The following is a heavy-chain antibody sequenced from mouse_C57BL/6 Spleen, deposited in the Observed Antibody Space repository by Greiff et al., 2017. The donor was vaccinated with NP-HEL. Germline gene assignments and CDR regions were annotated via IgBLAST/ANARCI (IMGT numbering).Heavy chain of an antibody. Sequence: QVQLQQPGTELVKPGASVKLSCKASGYTFTSYWMHWVKQRPGQGLEWIGNINPSNGGTNYNEKFKSKATLTVDKSSSTAYMQLSSLTSEDSAVYYCARSKGLYDDYDWYFDVWGTGTTVTVSS. J-gene: IGHJ1*03. D-gene: IGHD2-4*01. CDR1: GYTFTSYW. CDR2: INPSNGGT. CDR3: ARSKGLYDDYDWYFDV. V-gene: IGHV1-53*01.